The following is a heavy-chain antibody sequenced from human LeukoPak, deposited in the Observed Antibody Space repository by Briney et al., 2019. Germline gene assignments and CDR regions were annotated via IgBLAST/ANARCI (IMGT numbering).Heavy chain of an antibody. V-gene: IGHV1-18*01. CDR3: ARDRVVVVAATQLFAFDI. CDR2: ISAYNGYT. Sequence: GASVKVSCKASGYTCTSYGISWVRQAPGQGLEWMGWISAYNGYTNYAQKLQGRVTMTTDTSTSTAYMELRSLRPDDTAVYYCARDRVVVVAATQLFAFDIWGQGTMVTVSS. CDR1: GYTCTSYG. J-gene: IGHJ3*02. D-gene: IGHD2-15*01.